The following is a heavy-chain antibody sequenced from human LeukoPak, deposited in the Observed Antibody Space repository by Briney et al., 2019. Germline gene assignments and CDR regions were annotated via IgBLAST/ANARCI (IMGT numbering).Heavy chain of an antibody. J-gene: IGHJ5*02. Sequence: PGGSLRLSCSASGFTFSSYSMNWVRQAPGKGLEWVSYITSSSSTIYYADSVKGRFTISRDNAKNSLFLQMNSLRGEDTAVYFCARDRDCSGGSCYSSWFDPWGREPWSPSPQ. CDR2: ITSSSSTI. D-gene: IGHD2-15*01. V-gene: IGHV3-48*01. CDR1: GFTFSSYS. CDR3: ARDRDCSGGSCYSSWFDP.